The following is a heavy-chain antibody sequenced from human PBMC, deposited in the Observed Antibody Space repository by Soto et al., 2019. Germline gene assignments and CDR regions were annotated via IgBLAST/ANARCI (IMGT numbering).Heavy chain of an antibody. D-gene: IGHD6-19*01. CDR2: MNPNNGYT. Sequence: GASVKVSCKTSGYTCTSYDIHWVRQATGQGLEWMGWMNPNNGYTDYAQKFQGRVTMTRDTSLSTAYMELSSLTSDDTAVYYCARGRGWRDYWGQGTLVTVSS. CDR1: GYTCTSYD. V-gene: IGHV1-8*01. J-gene: IGHJ4*02. CDR3: ARGRGWRDY.